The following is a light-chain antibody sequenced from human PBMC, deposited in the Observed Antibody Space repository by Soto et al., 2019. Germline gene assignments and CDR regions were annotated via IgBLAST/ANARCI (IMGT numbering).Light chain of an antibody. CDR1: QTIISW. J-gene: IGKJ1*01. CDR2: KAS. V-gene: IGKV1-5*03. CDR3: QHYNSYSEA. Sequence: DIQMTQSPSTLSGSVGDRVTITCRASQTIISWLAWYQQKPGKAPKLLIYKASTLKSGVPSRFSGSGSGTEFTLTISSLQPDDFATYYCQHYNSYSEACGQGTEVELK.